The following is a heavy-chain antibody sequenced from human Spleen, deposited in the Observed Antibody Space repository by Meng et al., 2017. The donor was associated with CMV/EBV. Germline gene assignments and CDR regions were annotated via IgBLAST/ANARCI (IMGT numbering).Heavy chain of an antibody. CDR2: INHSGST. J-gene: IGHJ5*02. Sequence: QWQLQQWGAGLLKPSETLSLTCAVYGGSFSGYYWSWIRQPPGKGLEWIGEINHSGSTNYNPSLKSRVTISVDTSKNQFSLKLSSVTAADTAVYYCARGLPGLAARPGRWFDPWGQGTLVTVSS. D-gene: IGHD6-6*01. V-gene: IGHV4-34*01. CDR3: ARGLPGLAARPGRWFDP. CDR1: GGSFSGYY.